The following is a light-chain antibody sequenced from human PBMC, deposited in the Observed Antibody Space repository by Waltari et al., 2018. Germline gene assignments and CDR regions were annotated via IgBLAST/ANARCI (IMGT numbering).Light chain of an antibody. Sequence: QSALTQPPSVSGSPGQSVTISCAGTSSDVGRYNRVSWYQQSPGTAPKVIIYDVTNRPTGVPDRFSESKSGNTASLTISGLQSEDEADYYCISYTPSDTYVFGTGTKVAVL. J-gene: IGLJ1*01. V-gene: IGLV2-18*02. CDR2: DVT. CDR3: ISYTPSDTYV. CDR1: SSDVGRYNR.